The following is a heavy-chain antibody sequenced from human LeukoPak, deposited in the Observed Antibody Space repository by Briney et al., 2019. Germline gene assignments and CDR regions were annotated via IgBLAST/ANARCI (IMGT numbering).Heavy chain of an antibody. CDR3: ARVGYSGYGGFYFDY. CDR1: GFNFSSYW. D-gene: IGHD5-12*01. CDR2: IKQDGSEK. Sequence: PGGSLRLSCAASGFNFSSYWMSWVRQAPGKGLEWVANIKQDGSEKYYVDSAKGRFTISRDNAKNSLYLQMNSLRAEDTAVYYCARVGYSGYGGFYFDYWGQGTLVTVSS. J-gene: IGHJ4*02. V-gene: IGHV3-7*01.